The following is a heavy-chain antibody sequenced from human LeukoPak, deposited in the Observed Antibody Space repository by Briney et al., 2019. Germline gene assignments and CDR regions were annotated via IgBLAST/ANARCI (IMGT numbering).Heavy chain of an antibody. V-gene: IGHV1-2*02. CDR2: INPNSGVT. Sequence: ASVKVSCKASGYSLTAYYRHWVRQAPGQGLEWMGWINPNSGVTNYAQKFQGRVTMTRDTSINTAYMELSRLRSDDTAMYYCARDDSSSWSPATYWGQGTLVTVSS. D-gene: IGHD6-13*01. CDR3: ARDDSSSWSPATY. CDR1: GYSLTAYY. J-gene: IGHJ4*02.